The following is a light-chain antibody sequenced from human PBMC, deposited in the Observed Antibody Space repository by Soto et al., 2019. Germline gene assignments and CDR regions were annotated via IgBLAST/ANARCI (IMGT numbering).Light chain of an antibody. CDR1: QGINNW. Sequence: DLQMTQSPSSVSASVGDTVSITCRASQGINNWLAWYQQKPGKAPQLLIYAASSLQSGVPSRFSGSGFGTDFTLTITSLQPEDFATYFCQQANNFPLTFGGGTKIEIK. V-gene: IGKV1-12*01. J-gene: IGKJ4*01. CDR3: QQANNFPLT. CDR2: AAS.